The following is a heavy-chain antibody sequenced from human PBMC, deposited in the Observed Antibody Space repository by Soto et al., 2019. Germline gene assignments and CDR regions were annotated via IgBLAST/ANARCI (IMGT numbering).Heavy chain of an antibody. CDR1: SASISSTSYF. V-gene: IGHV4-39*01. CDR2: IYYSGST. J-gene: IGHJ6*02. D-gene: IGHD1-7*01. CDR3: ARLNAGTTYYYYGMDI. Sequence: SVTRSVTWTVCSASISSTSYFWFWIRQPPGKGLEWIGSIYYSGSTYYNPSLKSRVTISVDTSKNQFSLKLSSVTAADTALYYCARLNAGTTYYYYGMDIWGQGTTVT.